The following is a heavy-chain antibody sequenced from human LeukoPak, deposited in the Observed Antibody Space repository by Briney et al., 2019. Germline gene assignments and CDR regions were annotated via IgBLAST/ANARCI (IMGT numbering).Heavy chain of an antibody. CDR2: INPSGGST. CDR3: ARDHQRLGILTFRLSYYMDV. CDR1: GYTFTSYY. V-gene: IGHV1-46*01. Sequence: ASVKVSCKASGYTFTSYYMHWVRQAPGQGLEWMGIINPSGGSTSYAQKFQGRVTMTRDMSTSTVYMELSSLRSEDTAVYYCARDHQRLGILTFRLSYYMDVWGKGTTVTVSS. J-gene: IGHJ6*03. D-gene: IGHD3-9*01.